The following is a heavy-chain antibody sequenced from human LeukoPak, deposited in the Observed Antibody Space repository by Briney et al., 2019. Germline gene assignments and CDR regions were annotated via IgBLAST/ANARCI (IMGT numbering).Heavy chain of an antibody. CDR3: ARVKQGTAMVDY. CDR1: GGSISDFY. CDR2: IYYSGST. Sequence: PSDTLSLTCTVSGGSISDFYWSWIRQPPGKGLEWRGYIYYSGSTTYNPSLNSRVTMAVDTSRNQFSLKLSSVTAAASAVYYCARVKQGTAMVDYWGPGTLVTVSS. V-gene: IGHV4-59*07. D-gene: IGHD5-18*01. J-gene: IGHJ4*02.